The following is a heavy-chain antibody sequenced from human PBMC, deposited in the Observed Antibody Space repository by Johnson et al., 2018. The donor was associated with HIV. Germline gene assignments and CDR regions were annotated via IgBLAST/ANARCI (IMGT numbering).Heavy chain of an antibody. Sequence: QVQLVESGGGLIQPGGSLRLSCAASGFTVSSNYMSWVRQAPGKGLEWVSYISGSGSTIYYADSVKGRFTISRDNAKNSLYLQMNSLRAEDTALYYCARNGLVPAAKGVAFDIWGQGTMVTGSS. CDR3: ARNGLVPAAKGVAFDI. V-gene: IGHV3-11*04. J-gene: IGHJ3*02. D-gene: IGHD2-2*01. CDR1: GFTVSSNY. CDR2: ISGSGSTI.